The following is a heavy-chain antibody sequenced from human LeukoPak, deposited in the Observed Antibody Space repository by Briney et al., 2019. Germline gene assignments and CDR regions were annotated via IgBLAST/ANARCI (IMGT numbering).Heavy chain of an antibody. CDR2: IQSETDGGTT. D-gene: IGHD3-10*01. V-gene: IGHV3-15*01. Sequence: GGSLRLSCAASGFSFSHAWMTWVRQAPGKGLEWIGRIQSETDGGTTDYAAPVKGRFTISRDDSKNTLYLQMNSLKTEDTAVYYCTTLTMVRGVITSNWFDPWGQGTLVTVSS. J-gene: IGHJ5*02. CDR3: TTLTMVRGVITSNWFDP. CDR1: GFSFSHAW.